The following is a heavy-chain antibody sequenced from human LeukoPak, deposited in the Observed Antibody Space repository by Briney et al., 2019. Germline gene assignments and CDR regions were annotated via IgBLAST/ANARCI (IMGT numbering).Heavy chain of an antibody. D-gene: IGHD3-10*01. CDR3: ARGSDYYGSGSYSDGYFYYYMDV. V-gene: IGHV1-69*06. Sequence: SVKVSCKASGGTFSSYAISWVRQAPGQGLEWMGGIIPIFGTANYAQKFQGRVTITADKSTSTAYMELSSLRSEDTAVYYCARGSDYYGSGSYSDGYFYYYMDVWGKGTTVTVSS. CDR1: GGTFSSYA. CDR2: IIPIFGTA. J-gene: IGHJ6*03.